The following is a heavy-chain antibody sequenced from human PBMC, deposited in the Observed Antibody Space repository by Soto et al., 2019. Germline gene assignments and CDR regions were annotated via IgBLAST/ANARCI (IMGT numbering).Heavy chain of an antibody. Sequence: GGPLRLYCPASGFTFSSYWMHWVRQAPGKGLVWVSRMDSHGSSTSYADSVKGRFTISRDNAKNTLYLQMTSLRAEDTAVYYCASGYRQLDYWGQGAVVTVSS. V-gene: IGHV3-74*01. CDR1: GFTFSSYW. D-gene: IGHD5-18*01. CDR2: MDSHGSST. J-gene: IGHJ4*02. CDR3: ASGYRQLDY.